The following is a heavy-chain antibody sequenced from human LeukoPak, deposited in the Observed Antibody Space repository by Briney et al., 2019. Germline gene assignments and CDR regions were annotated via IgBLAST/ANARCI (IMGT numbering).Heavy chain of an antibody. CDR1: GFTFSSSA. Sequence: GGSLRLSCAASGFTFSSSAMHWVRQAPGKGLEWVGRIKSKTDGGTTDYAAPVKGRFTISRDDSKNTLYLQMNSLKTEDTAVYYCTTDRGYSGYDNDAFDIWGQGTMVTVSS. J-gene: IGHJ3*02. V-gene: IGHV3-15*07. CDR3: TTDRGYSGYDNDAFDI. CDR2: IKSKTDGGTT. D-gene: IGHD5-12*01.